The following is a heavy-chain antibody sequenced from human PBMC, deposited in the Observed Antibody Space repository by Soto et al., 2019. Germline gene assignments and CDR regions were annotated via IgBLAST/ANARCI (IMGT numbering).Heavy chain of an antibody. CDR3: ARDGGYRGSSWQSYYFDY. Sequence: PSETLSLTCTVSGGPISSYYWSWIRQPPGKGLEWIGYIYYSGSTNYSPSLKSRVTISVDTSKNQFSLKLSSVTAADTAVYYCARDGGYRGSSWQSYYFDYWGQGTLVTVSS. D-gene: IGHD6-13*01. CDR1: GGPISSYY. CDR2: IYYSGST. V-gene: IGHV4-59*01. J-gene: IGHJ4*02.